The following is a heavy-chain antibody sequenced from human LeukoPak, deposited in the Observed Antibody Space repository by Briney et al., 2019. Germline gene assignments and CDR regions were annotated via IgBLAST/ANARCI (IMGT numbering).Heavy chain of an antibody. CDR3: AREYYLDH. CDR1: GFRFSTFE. V-gene: IGHV3-48*03. D-gene: IGHD3-10*01. Sequence: GGSLRLSCAASGFRFSTFEMNWVRQAPGKGLEWISYISSSGSTVHYADSVKGRFTVSRDNAQNSLFLQMNGLRDEDTAIYYCAREYYLDHWGQGTLVTASS. CDR2: ISSSGSTV. J-gene: IGHJ4*02.